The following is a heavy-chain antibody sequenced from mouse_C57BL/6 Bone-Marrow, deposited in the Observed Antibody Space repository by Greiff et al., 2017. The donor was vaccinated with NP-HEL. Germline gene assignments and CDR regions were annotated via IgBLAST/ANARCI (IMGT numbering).Heavy chain of an antibody. Sequence: VKLMESGAELVRPGASVTLSCKASGYTFTDYEMHWVKQTPVHGLEWIGAIDPETGGTAYNQKFKGKAILTADKSSSTAYMELRSLTSEDSAVYYCTRGYPYWYFDVWGTGTTVTVSS. V-gene: IGHV1-15*01. CDR3: TRGYPYWYFDV. J-gene: IGHJ1*03. D-gene: IGHD2-2*01. CDR1: GYTFTDYE. CDR2: IDPETGGT.